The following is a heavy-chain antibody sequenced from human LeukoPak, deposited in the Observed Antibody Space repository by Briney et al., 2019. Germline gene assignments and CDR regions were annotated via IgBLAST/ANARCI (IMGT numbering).Heavy chain of an antibody. CDR2: IRGDGTQQ. J-gene: IGHJ4*02. Sequence: GGSLRLSCAASGFSFSGYVMHWVRQAPGKGLEWVAFIRGDGTQQYYADSVEGRFIISRDNSKNTVYLQMSSLRAEDTAVYYCAKDNGGYAFDYWGQGTLVTVSS. D-gene: IGHD5-12*01. CDR1: GFSFSGYV. CDR3: AKDNGGYAFDY. V-gene: IGHV3-30*02.